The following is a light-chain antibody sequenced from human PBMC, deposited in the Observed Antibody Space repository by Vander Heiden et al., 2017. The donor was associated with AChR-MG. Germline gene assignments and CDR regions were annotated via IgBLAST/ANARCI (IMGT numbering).Light chain of an antibody. CDR2: GNS. Sequence: QSVLTPPPSASGARGQRVTISCPGNSYNSGAGYDVHWYQQLPGTAPKLLIYGNSNRPSGVPDRFSGSKSGTSASLAITGLQAEDEADFYCQSYDSSLSGWVFGGGTKLTVL. CDR1: SYNSGAGYD. V-gene: IGLV1-40*01. J-gene: IGLJ3*02. CDR3: QSYDSSLSGWV.